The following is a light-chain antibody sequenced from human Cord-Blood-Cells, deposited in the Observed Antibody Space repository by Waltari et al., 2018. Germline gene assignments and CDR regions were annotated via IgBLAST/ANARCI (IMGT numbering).Light chain of an antibody. Sequence: QSVLTQPASVSGSPGQSITISCTGTRSDVGGSNYVSWYQQHPGTAPKLMIYDVSNRPSGVSNRFSGSKSGNTASLTISGLQAEDEADYYCSSYTSSSTPRYVFGTGTKVTVL. CDR3: SSYTSSSTPRYV. J-gene: IGLJ1*01. V-gene: IGLV2-14*01. CDR2: DVS. CDR1: RSDVGGSNY.